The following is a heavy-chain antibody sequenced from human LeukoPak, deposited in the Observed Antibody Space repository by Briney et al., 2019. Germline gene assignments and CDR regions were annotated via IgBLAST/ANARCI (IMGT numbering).Heavy chain of an antibody. CDR1: GGTFSSYA. Sequence: ASVKVSCKASGGTFSSYAISWVRQAPGQGLEWMGGIIPIFGTANYAQKFQGRVTITADESTSTAYMELSSLRSEDTAVYYCTRESGSYHGNDYWGQGTLATVSS. CDR2: IIPIFGTA. V-gene: IGHV1-69*13. D-gene: IGHD1-26*01. J-gene: IGHJ4*02. CDR3: TRESGSYHGNDY.